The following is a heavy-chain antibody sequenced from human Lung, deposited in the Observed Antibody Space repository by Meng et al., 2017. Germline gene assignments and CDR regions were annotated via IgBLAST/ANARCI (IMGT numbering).Heavy chain of an antibody. J-gene: IGHJ4*02. Sequence: VQLQQCGVGLLKPSETLSLTCAVYGGSFSGYYWSWIRQPPGKGLEWIGEINHSGSTNYNPSLKSRVTISVDTSKNQFSLKLSSVTAADTAVYYCARGYDILTGPPLDYWGQGTLVTVSS. CDR3: ARGYDILTGPPLDY. D-gene: IGHD3-9*01. V-gene: IGHV4-34*01. CDR2: INHSGST. CDR1: GGSFSGYY.